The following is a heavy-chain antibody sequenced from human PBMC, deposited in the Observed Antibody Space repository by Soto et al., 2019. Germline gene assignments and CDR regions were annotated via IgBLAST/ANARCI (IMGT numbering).Heavy chain of an antibody. CDR2: MYYSGSS. Sequence: SETLSLTCSVSGGSTSGKSYFWGWVRQSPGKGLEWIGSMYYSGSSYYNPSLKSRVAISVDTSKNQFSLKLRSVTAADTAVYFCARQRLLRLKPDFDIWGQGTLVTVPQ. CDR3: ARQRLLRLKPDFDI. V-gene: IGHV4-39*01. D-gene: IGHD2-21*02. CDR1: GGSTSGKSYF. J-gene: IGHJ4*02.